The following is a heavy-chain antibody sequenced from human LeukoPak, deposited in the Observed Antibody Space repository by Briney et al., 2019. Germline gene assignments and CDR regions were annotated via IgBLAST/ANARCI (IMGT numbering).Heavy chain of an antibody. Sequence: GASVKVSCKASGYTFTSYGISWVRQAPGQGLEWMGWISAYNGNTNYAQKLQGRVTMTEDTSTDTAYMELSSLRSEDTAVYYCATLIAAAGTDHDYWGQGTLVTVSS. D-gene: IGHD6-13*01. V-gene: IGHV1-18*01. CDR2: ISAYNGNT. J-gene: IGHJ4*02. CDR3: ATLIAAAGTDHDY. CDR1: GYTFTSYG.